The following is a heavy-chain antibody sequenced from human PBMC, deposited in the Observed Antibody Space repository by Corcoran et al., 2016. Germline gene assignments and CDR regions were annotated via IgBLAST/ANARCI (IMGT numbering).Heavy chain of an antibody. CDR1: GFTFTSSA. Sequence: QMQLVQSGPEVKKPGTSVKVSCKASGFTFTSSAVQWVRQARGQRLEWIGWIVVGSGNTNYAQKFQERVTITRDMSTSTAYMELSSLRSEDTAVYYCAASYWSSTSCYTIYYYYGMDVWRQGTTVTVSS. CDR3: AASYWSSTSCYTIYYYYGMDV. CDR2: IVVGSGNT. D-gene: IGHD2-2*02. V-gene: IGHV1-58*01. J-gene: IGHJ6*02.